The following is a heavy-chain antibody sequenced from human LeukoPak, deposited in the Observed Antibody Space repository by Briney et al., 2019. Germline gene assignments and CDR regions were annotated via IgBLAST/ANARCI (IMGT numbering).Heavy chain of an antibody. CDR2: ISSSSSYI. Sequence: GGSLRLSCAASGFTFSSYSMNWVRQAPGKGLEWVSSISSSSSYIYYADSVKGRFTISRDNAKNSLYLQMNSLRAEDTAVYYCARDMLDGDIVVAVAALYYYGMDVWGQGTTVTVSS. V-gene: IGHV3-21*01. CDR1: GFTFSSYS. CDR3: ARDMLDGDIVVAVAALYYYGMDV. D-gene: IGHD2-15*01. J-gene: IGHJ6*02.